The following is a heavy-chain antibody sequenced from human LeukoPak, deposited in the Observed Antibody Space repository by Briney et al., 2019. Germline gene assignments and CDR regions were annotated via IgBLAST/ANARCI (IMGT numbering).Heavy chain of an antibody. J-gene: IGHJ4*02. Sequence: SETLSLTCTVSGGSISNYYWTWIRQPPGKGLEWIGFISYSGNTNYNPSLKSRVTISLGTSKNQFSLKLISVTAADTAVYYCARGKVYYDILTGYYPFHFDYWGQGTLVTVSS. CDR3: ARGKVYYDILTGYYPFHFDY. V-gene: IGHV4-59*01. D-gene: IGHD3-9*01. CDR2: ISYSGNT. CDR1: GGSISNYY.